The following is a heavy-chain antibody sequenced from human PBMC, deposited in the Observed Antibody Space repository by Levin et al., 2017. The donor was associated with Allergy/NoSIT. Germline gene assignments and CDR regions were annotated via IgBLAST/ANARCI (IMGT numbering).Heavy chain of an antibody. V-gene: IGHV3-23*01. CDR1: GFTFSSYA. Sequence: RGESLKISCAASGFTFSSYAMSWVRQAPGKGLEWVSAISGSGGSTYYADSVKGRFTISRDNSKNTLYLQMNSLRAEDTAVYYCAESGSYYNDHSDPLFDYWGQGTLVTVSS. CDR3: AESGSYYNDHSDPLFDY. CDR2: ISGSGGST. J-gene: IGHJ4*02. D-gene: IGHD3-10*01.